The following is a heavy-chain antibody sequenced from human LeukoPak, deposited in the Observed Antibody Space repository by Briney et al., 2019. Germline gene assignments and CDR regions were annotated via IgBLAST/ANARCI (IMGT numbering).Heavy chain of an antibody. Sequence: GGSLRLSCAASGFTFSSFAMSWVRQAPGKGLEWVSAISGSGSSIYYADSVKGRLTISRDTSKSTLYLQMSSLRAEDTAIYYCVRGRYGSGIYYFDYWGQGTLVTVSS. J-gene: IGHJ4*02. CDR1: GFTFSSFA. D-gene: IGHD3-10*01. CDR2: ISGSGSSI. CDR3: VRGRYGSGIYYFDY. V-gene: IGHV3-23*01.